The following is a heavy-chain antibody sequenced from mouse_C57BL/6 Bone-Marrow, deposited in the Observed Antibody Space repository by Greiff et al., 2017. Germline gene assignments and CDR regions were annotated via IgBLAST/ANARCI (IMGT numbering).Heavy chain of an antibody. Sequence: QVQLQQPGAELVRPGTSVKLSCKASGYTFTSYWMHWVKQRPGQGLEWIGVIDPSDSYTNYNQKFKGKATLTVYTSSSTAYMQLSSLTSEDSAVYYSAIDGYPYYFDYWGQGTTLTVSS. J-gene: IGHJ2*01. CDR3: AIDGYPYYFDY. CDR2: IDPSDSYT. D-gene: IGHD2-3*01. V-gene: IGHV1-59*01. CDR1: GYTFTSYW.